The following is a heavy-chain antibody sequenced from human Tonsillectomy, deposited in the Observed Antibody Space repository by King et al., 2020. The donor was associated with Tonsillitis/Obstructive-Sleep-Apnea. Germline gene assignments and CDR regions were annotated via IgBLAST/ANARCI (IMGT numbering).Heavy chain of an antibody. Sequence: ITLKESGPTLVRPTQTLTLTCTFSGFSLSTSGVGVGWIRQPPGKALEWLALIYWDDDKRYSAPLKSSLTITKDTSKNQVVLTMNHMDPVYTATYYCAHRRYYVPGNYRTVDWFDTWGQGTLVTVSS. CDR2: IYWDDDK. D-gene: IGHD3-10*02. V-gene: IGHV2-5*02. CDR3: AHRRYYVPGNYRTVDWFDT. J-gene: IGHJ5*02. CDR1: GFSLSTSGVG.